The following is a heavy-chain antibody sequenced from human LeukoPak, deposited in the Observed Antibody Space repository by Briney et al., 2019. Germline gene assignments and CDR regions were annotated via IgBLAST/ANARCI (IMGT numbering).Heavy chain of an antibody. V-gene: IGHV3-23*01. Sequence: GGTLRLSCAASGFTFSSYGMSWVRQAPGKGLEWVSAISGSGGSTYYADSVKGRFTISRDNSKNTLYLQMNSLRAEDTAVYYCAKDRDYDYYGSGSYYDYWGQGTLVTVSS. CDR1: GFTFSSYG. CDR2: ISGSGGST. CDR3: AKDRDYDYYGSGSYYDY. D-gene: IGHD3-10*01. J-gene: IGHJ4*02.